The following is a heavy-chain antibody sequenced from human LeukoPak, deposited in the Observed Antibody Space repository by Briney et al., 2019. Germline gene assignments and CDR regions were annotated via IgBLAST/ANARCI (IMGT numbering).Heavy chain of an antibody. D-gene: IGHD3-10*01. Sequence: SETLFLTCTVSGGSISSSSYYWGWIRQPPGKGLEWIGSIYYSGSTYYNPSLKSRVTISVDTSKNQFSLKLSSVTAADTAVYYCARLDYYGSGSYYMEAPYWGQGTLVTVSS. J-gene: IGHJ4*02. CDR3: ARLDYYGSGSYYMEAPY. CDR2: IYYSGST. V-gene: IGHV4-39*01. CDR1: GGSISSSSYY.